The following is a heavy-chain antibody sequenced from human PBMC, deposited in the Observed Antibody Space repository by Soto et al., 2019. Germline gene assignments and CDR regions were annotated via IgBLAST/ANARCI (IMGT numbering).Heavy chain of an antibody. CDR2: LNPNTGDT. J-gene: IGHJ6*02. D-gene: IGHD4-17*01. CDR3: ARRVHYGYYYGMDV. V-gene: IGHV1-2*04. Sequence: ASVKVSCKASEYTFTGYYLHWVRQAPGQGLEWMGWLNPNTGDTHYVQKFQGWVTMTGDTSISTAYMELSSLRSNDTALYYCARRVHYGYYYGMDVWGQGTTVTVSS. CDR1: EYTFTGYY.